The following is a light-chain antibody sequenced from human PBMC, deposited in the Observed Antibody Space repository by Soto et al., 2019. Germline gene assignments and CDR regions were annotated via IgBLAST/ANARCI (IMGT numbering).Light chain of an antibody. CDR2: EGS. CDR3: CLYAGSSSFRYA. CDR1: SSDVANYNL. V-gene: IGLV2-23*03. Sequence: QSALTQPASVSRAPGQSIPISCTGTSSDVANYNLVSWYQQHPGKAPRLMIYEGSERPSGVSNRFSGSKSGNTASLTISGLQAEDEADYYCCLYAGSSSFRYAFGPRTKVTVL. J-gene: IGLJ1*01.